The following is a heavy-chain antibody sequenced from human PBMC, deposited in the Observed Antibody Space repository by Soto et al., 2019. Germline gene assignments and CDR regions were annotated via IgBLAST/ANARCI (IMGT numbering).Heavy chain of an antibody. CDR2: TNTGGTT. Sequence: EVQVLATGGGLIQPGGSLRLSCAASGFTVNSNYMSWVRQAPGEGLQWVSITNTGGTTYYADSVKGRFTVSRDNSKNTLYLQMNSLRAGDTAVYYCAKGDGFILAVWGQGTTVSVSS. J-gene: IGHJ6*02. CDR3: AKGDGFILAV. D-gene: IGHD1-26*01. V-gene: IGHV3-53*02. CDR1: GFTVNSNY.